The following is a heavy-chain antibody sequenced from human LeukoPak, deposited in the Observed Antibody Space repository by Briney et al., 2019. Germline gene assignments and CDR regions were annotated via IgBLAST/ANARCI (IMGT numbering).Heavy chain of an antibody. CDR3: ARPPAYGSGSYSMDV. V-gene: IGHV3-74*01. J-gene: IGHJ6*04. CDR1: GFTFSSCW. Sequence: GGSLRLSCAASGFTFSSCWMHWVRQAPGKGLVWVSRINSDGSSTSYADSVKGRFTISRDNAKNTLYLQMNSLRAEDTAVYYCARPPAYGSGSYSMDVWGKGTTVTISS. CDR2: INSDGSST. D-gene: IGHD3-10*01.